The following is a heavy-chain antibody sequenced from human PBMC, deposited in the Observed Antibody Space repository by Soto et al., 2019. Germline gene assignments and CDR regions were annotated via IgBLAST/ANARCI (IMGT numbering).Heavy chain of an antibody. CDR3: ATSYGNDWYTY. D-gene: IGHD3-9*01. Sequence: SETLSLTCTVSGGSISRCYWSWIRQPPGKGLEWIGYIYYSGSTNYTPSLKSRVTISVDTSKNQFSLKLSSVTAADTALYYCATSYGNDWYTYWGRGTQVTVSS. J-gene: IGHJ4*02. V-gene: IGHV4-59*01. CDR2: IYYSGST. CDR1: GGSISRCY.